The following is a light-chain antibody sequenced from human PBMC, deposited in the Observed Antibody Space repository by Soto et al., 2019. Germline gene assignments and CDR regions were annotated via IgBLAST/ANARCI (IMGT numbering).Light chain of an antibody. V-gene: IGKV3-20*01. CDR2: AAS. Sequence: EIVLTQSPDTLSLSPGERATLSCRASQSVSSNYLARYQQKPGQAPRLLNYAASSRATGIPDRFSGSGSGTDFTLTISRLESEDFAVYYCQQYGNSPRTFGGGTKVEIK. J-gene: IGKJ4*01. CDR3: QQYGNSPRT. CDR1: QSVSSNY.